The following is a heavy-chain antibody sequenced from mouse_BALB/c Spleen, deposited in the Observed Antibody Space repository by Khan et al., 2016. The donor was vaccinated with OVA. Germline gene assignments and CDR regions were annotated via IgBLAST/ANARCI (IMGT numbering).Heavy chain of an antibody. CDR2: ISTYYGDP. CDR3: TRGSGKFRFAY. CDR1: GYTFTDFA. V-gene: IGHV1S137*01. Sequence: QVQLQQSGAELVRPGVSVKISCKGSGYTFTDFAIHWVKQSHSKSLEWTGVISTYYGDPTYNQKFKDKATMTVDKSSSTAYMELGRLTSEDSAIYYCTRGSGKFRFAYWGQGTLVTVSA. D-gene: IGHD1-3*01. J-gene: IGHJ3*01.